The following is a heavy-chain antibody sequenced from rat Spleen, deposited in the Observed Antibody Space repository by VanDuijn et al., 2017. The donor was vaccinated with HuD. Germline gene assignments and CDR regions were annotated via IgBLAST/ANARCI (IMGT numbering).Heavy chain of an antibody. D-gene: IGHD1-2*01. CDR2: ISYDGRNA. Sequence: EVQLVESGGGLVQPGRSMKVSCAASGFTFSNYYMAWVRQAPTKGLEWVATISYDGRNAYYRDSVKGRFIISRDNAKSTLYLEMDSRRSEDTATYYCTREIAFYFDYWGQGVMVTVSS. CDR3: TREIAFYFDY. CDR1: GFTFSNYY. J-gene: IGHJ2*01. V-gene: IGHV5-25*01.